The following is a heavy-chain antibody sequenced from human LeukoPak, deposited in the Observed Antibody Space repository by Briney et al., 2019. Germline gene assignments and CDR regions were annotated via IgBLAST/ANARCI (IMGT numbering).Heavy chain of an antibody. CDR3: AIYQQYPSLGSDY. J-gene: IGHJ4*02. D-gene: IGHD3-10*01. CDR1: GFSFSYYF. CDR2: ISNDGDEI. V-gene: IGHV3-23*01. Sequence: GGSLRLSCSASGFSFSYYFMTWARQPPGKGLEWVSVISNDGDEIHYTDSVKGRFTISRDNSKNTLSLQMNSLGVDDTAVYYCAIYQQYPSLGSDYWGPGTLVTASS.